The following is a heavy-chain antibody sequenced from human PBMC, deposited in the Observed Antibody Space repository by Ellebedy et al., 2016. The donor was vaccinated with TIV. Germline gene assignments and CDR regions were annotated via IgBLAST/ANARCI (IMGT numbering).Heavy chain of an antibody. D-gene: IGHD2-15*01. CDR1: GGSISSSSYY. CDR3: ARGGGYCSGGSCYSFDY. V-gene: IGHV4-39*01. CDR2: IYYSGST. Sequence: MPSETLSLTCTVSGGSISSSSYYWGWIRQPPGKGLEWIGRIYYSGSTYYNPSLKSRVTISVDTSKNQFSLKLSSVTAADTAVYYCARGGGYCSGGSCYSFDYWGQGTLVTVSS. J-gene: IGHJ4*02.